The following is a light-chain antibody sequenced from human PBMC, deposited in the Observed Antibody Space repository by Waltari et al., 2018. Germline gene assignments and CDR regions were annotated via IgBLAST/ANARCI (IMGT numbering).Light chain of an antibody. Sequence: QSALTQSASASGSPGQSIPISCTGTSSYVGSYNFVPWYQQHPGKAPKLMIYEGSKRPSGVSNRFSGSKSGNTASLTISGLQAEDEADYYCCSYAGSSTYVFGTGTKVTVL. J-gene: IGLJ1*01. CDR3: CSYAGSSTYV. CDR2: EGS. V-gene: IGLV2-23*01. CDR1: SSYVGSYNF.